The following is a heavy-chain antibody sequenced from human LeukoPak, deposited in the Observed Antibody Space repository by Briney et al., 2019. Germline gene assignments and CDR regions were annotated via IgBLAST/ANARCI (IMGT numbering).Heavy chain of an antibody. D-gene: IGHD3-10*01. Sequence: ASVKVSCKASGYTFTSCGISWVRQAPGQGLEWMGWISAYNGNTTYVQKLQGRVTMTTDTSTSTAYMELRSLRSDDTAVYYCARDLDGSGSYYTDYWGQGTLVTVSS. CDR1: GYTFTSCG. CDR3: ARDLDGSGSYYTDY. J-gene: IGHJ4*02. V-gene: IGHV1-18*01. CDR2: ISAYNGNT.